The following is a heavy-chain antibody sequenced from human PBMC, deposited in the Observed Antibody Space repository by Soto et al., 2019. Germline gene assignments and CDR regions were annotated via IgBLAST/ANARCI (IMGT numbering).Heavy chain of an antibody. Sequence: QVQLVQSGAEVKKPGSSVMVSCKASGGTFSSYAISWVRQAPGQGLEWMGGIIPIFGTANYAQKFQGRVTITADESTSTAYMGLGSLRSEDTAVYYCARVPRVVAFNWFDPWGQGTLVTVSS. CDR3: ARVPRVVAFNWFDP. V-gene: IGHV1-69*12. J-gene: IGHJ5*02. CDR2: IIPIFGTA. CDR1: GGTFSSYA. D-gene: IGHD3-22*01.